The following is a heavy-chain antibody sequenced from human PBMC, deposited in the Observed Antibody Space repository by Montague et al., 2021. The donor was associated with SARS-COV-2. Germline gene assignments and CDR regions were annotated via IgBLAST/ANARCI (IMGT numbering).Heavy chain of an antibody. CDR2: VSCILIT. V-gene: IGHV4-59*02. CDR1: LHCGVGKY. J-gene: IGHJ6*02. D-gene: IGHD3-9*01. Sequence: SETLSLTCAGDLHCGVGKYWRRMEEHTSELQESLKYVSCILITNYNPSLQSRVTILVDTSKNQFSLKLSSVSASDTAVYYCARSESHYEILPGQIWTQTFHGLDVWGQGTSVTVSS. CDR3: ARSESHYEILPGQIWTQTFHGLDV.